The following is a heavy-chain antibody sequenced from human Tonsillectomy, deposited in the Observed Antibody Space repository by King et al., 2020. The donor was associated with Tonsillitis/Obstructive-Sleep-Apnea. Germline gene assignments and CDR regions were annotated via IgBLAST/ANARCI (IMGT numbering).Heavy chain of an antibody. D-gene: IGHD3-10*01. CDR1: GGSFSDYC. V-gene: IGHV4-34*01. Sequence: VQLQQWGAGLLKPSETLSLTCAVYGGSFSDYCWTWIRQPPGKGLEWIGEIDHSGSTNYNSSLKSRRTISVDTSKNQFSLKLSSVTAADTAVYYCARTLKHNGSGSYYYMDVWGKGTTVTVSS. CDR3: ARTLKHNGSGSYYYMDV. CDR2: IDHSGST. J-gene: IGHJ6*03.